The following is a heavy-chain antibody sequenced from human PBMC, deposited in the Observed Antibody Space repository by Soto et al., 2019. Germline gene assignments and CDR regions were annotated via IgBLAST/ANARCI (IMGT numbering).Heavy chain of an antibody. V-gene: IGHV3-23*01. D-gene: IGHD1-26*01. CDR1: GFSFGTYA. Sequence: EVQLLESGGGLVQPGGSLRLSCVASGFSFGTYAMTWLRQVPGKGLEWVSTISGGTGSTFSADSVKGRFTISGDISKKMLFLHMNGLRGEDTGTYYCAKGGARYFDYWGRGTLVTVAS. CDR2: ISGGTGST. J-gene: IGHJ4*02. CDR3: AKGGARYFDY.